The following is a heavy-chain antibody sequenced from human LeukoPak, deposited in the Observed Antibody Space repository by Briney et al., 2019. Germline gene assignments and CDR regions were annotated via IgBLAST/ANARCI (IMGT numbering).Heavy chain of an antibody. D-gene: IGHD3-10*01. CDR3: ARGPRITLVRGGQWYFYMDV. J-gene: IGHJ6*03. CDR2: INPSGGST. Sequence: ASVKVSCKASGYTFTSYYIHWMRQAPGQGLEWMGIINPSGGSTNYALKFQGRVTMTRDTSTSTVYMELSSLRSDDTAVYYCARGPRITLVRGGQWYFYMDVWGKGTTVTVSS. CDR1: GYTFTSYY. V-gene: IGHV1-46*01.